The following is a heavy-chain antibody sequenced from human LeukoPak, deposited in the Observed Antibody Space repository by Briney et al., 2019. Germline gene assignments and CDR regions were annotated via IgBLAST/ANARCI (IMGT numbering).Heavy chain of an antibody. CDR2: INPNSGGT. CDR1: GYTFTGYY. CDR3: ARNWNDGVDY. J-gene: IGHJ4*02. V-gene: IGHV1-2*02. D-gene: IGHD1-1*01. Sequence: VASVKVSWKASGYTFTGYYMHWVRQAPGQGLEWMGWINPNSGGTNYAQKFQGRVTMTRDTSINTAYMELSRLRSDDTAVYYCARNWNDGVDYWGQGTLVTVSS.